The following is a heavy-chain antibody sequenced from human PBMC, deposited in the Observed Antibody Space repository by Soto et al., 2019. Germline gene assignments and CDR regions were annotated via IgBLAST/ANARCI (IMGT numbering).Heavy chain of an antibody. CDR1: GGSVSSRSYY. V-gene: IGHV4-61*01. CDR3: AIGYGPPDD. D-gene: IGHD5-18*01. CDR2: IYYSGST. J-gene: IGHJ4*02. Sequence: PSETLSLTCTVSGGSVSSRSYYWTWSRQPPGKGLEWIGYIYYSGSTNYNPSLKGRVTISLDKSKNQFSLNLSSVTAADTAVYYCAIGYGPPDDWGQGTLVTVAS.